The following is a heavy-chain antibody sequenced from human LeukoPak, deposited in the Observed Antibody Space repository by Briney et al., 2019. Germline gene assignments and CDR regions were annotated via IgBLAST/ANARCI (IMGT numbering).Heavy chain of an antibody. CDR3: ARQDGPYCYGMDV. J-gene: IGHJ6*02. D-gene: IGHD5-24*01. CDR2: IYPSDSDT. CDR1: GFSFTSYW. V-gene: IGHV5-51*01. Sequence: GESLKISCQGSGFSFTSYWIGWVRQMPGQGLEWMGIIYPSDSDTRYSPSFQGQVTISADKSISTAYLQWSSLKASDTAMYYCARQDGPYCYGMDVWGQGTTVTVSS.